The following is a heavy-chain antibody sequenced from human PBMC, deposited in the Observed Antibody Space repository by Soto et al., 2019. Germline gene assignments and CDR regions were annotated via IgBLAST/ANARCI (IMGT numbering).Heavy chain of an antibody. J-gene: IGHJ5*02. CDR1: GGSISSGGYS. V-gene: IGHV4-30-2*01. CDR3: ASVPSP. CDR2: IYHNRNT. Sequence: QLQLQESGSGLVKPSQTLSLTCAVSGGSISSGGYSWSWFRQPPGKGLEWIGYIYHNRNTYYNPSLKSRATISVDRSKNQFSLKLSSVTAADTAMYYCASVPSPWGQGTLVTVSS.